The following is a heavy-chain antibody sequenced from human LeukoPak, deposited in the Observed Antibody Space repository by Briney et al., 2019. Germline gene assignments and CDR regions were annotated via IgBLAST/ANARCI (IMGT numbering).Heavy chain of an antibody. J-gene: IGHJ4*02. CDR2: IHYSGNT. CDR3: ARLGAGPTYYDFWSGYSSFSFDY. V-gene: IGHV4-39*01. CDR1: GGSTSSSNYY. Sequence: SETLSLTCTVSGGSTSSSNYYWGWIRQPPGKGLEWIGGIHYSGNTYYNPSLKSRVTISIDTSKNQFSLKLSSVTAADTAVYYCARLGAGPTYYDFWSGYSSFSFDYWGQGTLVTVSS. D-gene: IGHD3-3*01.